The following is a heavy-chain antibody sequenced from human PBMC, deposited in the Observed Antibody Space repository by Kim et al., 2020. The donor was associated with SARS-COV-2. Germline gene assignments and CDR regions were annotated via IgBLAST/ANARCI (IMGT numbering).Heavy chain of an antibody. CDR3: ASMRSGSYFPPAT. J-gene: IGHJ5*02. CDR2: IYYSGST. CDR1: GGSISSSSYY. V-gene: IGHV4-39*07. Sequence: SETLSLTCTVSGGSISSSSYYWGWIRQPPGKGLEWIGSIYYSGSTYYNPSLKSRVTISVDTSKNQFSLKLSSVTAADTAVYYCASMRSGSYFPPATWGQGTLVTVSS. D-gene: IGHD1-26*01.